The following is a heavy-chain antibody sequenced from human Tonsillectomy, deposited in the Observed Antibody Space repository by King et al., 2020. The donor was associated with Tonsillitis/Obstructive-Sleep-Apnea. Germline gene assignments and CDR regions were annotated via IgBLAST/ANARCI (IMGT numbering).Heavy chain of an antibody. J-gene: IGHJ4*02. CDR1: GGSFSGYY. CDR3: ARVVTIFGVVIPYYFDY. CDR2: INDSGST. D-gene: IGHD3-3*01. V-gene: IGHV4-34*01. Sequence: VQLQQWGAGLLKPSETLSLTCAVYGGSFSGYYWSWIRQPPGKGLEWIGEINDSGSTNYNPSLKSRVTASVDTSKNQFSLKLNSVTAADPAVYYCARVVTIFGVVIPYYFDYWGQGTLVTVSS.